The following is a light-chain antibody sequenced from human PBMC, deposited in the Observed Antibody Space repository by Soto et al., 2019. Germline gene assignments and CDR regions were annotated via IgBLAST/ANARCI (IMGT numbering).Light chain of an antibody. Sequence: DIVMTKPPPSLPVTPGDPASIPSMSSESLLHSNGYNYLAWYQQRPGQAPRLIIYGAYSRATGIPDRFSGSGSGTDFTLTIRRMEPEDFAVYYCKKYGSSQINCGNGKRRAIK. V-gene: IGKV3-20*01. J-gene: IGKJ5*01. CDR2: GAY. CDR1: ESLLHSNGYNY. CDR3: KKYGSSQIN.